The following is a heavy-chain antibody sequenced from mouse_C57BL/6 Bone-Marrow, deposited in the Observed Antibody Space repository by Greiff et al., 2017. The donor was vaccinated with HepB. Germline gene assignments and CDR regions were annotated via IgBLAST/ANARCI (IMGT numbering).Heavy chain of an antibody. CDR2: ILPGDGDT. D-gene: IGHD3-2*02. V-gene: IGHV1-82*01. CDR1: GYALSSSW. Sequence: VQLQQSGPELVKPGASVKISCKASGYALSSSWMNWVKQWPGKGLEWIGRILPGDGDTYYKGKIKGQATRTADKYSSTAYMQLSRLTSEDSAVYCCGKQLKLQYYAMDYWGQGTSVTVSS. J-gene: IGHJ4*01. CDR3: GKQLKLQYYAMDY.